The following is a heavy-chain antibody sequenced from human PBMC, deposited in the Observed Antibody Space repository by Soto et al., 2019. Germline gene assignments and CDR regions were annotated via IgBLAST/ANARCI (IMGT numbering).Heavy chain of an antibody. J-gene: IGHJ5*02. D-gene: IGHD5-18*01. CDR3: ARVSAVGGYSYLNWFDP. CDR2: IYYSGST. Sequence: QVQLQESGPGLVKPSQTLSLTCTVSGGSISSGGYYWSWIRQYPGKGLEWIGYIYYSGSTYYNPSLKSRVTISVDTSKNQFSLKLSSVTAADTAVYYCARVSAVGGYSYLNWFDPWGQGTLVTVSS. V-gene: IGHV4-31*03. CDR1: GGSISSGGYY.